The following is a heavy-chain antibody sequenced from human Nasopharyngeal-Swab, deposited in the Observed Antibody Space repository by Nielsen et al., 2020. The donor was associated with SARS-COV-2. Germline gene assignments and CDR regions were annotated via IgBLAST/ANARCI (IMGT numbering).Heavy chain of an antibody. CDR1: GFTFSSYG. D-gene: IGHD4-23*01. CDR3: ARGSGGNSFRWVLGKTPAYYFDY. Sequence: GGSLRLSCAASGFTFSSYGMSWVRQAPGKGLEWGANIKQDGSEKYYVDSVKGRFTISRDNAKNSLYLQMNSLRAEDTAVYYCARGSGGNSFRWVLGKTPAYYFDYWGQGTLVTVSS. V-gene: IGHV3-7*01. CDR2: IKQDGSEK. J-gene: IGHJ4*02.